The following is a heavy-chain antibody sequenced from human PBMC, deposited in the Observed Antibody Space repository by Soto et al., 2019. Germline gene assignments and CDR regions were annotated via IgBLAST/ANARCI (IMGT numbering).Heavy chain of an antibody. D-gene: IGHD3-22*01. CDR1: GFTFSSYA. CDR2: ISYDGSNK. J-gene: IGHJ4*02. CDR3: ARSANSGLLLSYFDY. V-gene: IGHV3-30-3*01. Sequence: VGSLRPSCAASGFTFSSYAMHWVRQAPGKGLEWVAVISYDGSNKYYADSVKGRFTISRDNSKNTLYLQMNSLRAEDTAVYYCARSANSGLLLSYFDYWGQGTLVTVSS.